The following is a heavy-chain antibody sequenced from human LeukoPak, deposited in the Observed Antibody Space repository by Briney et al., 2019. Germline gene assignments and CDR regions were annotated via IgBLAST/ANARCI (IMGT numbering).Heavy chain of an antibody. CDR3: AASHTGLFDY. CDR2: FYTSGSG. V-gene: IGHV4-61*02. Sequence: SETLSLTCNVSDGTISSGNYYWDWIRQPAGKGLEWIGRFYTSGSGNYNPSLKSRVTMSMDASKNQFSLKLSSVTAADTAVYYCAASHTGLFDYWSQGTLVTVSS. J-gene: IGHJ4*02. D-gene: IGHD5-18*01. CDR1: DGTISSGNYY.